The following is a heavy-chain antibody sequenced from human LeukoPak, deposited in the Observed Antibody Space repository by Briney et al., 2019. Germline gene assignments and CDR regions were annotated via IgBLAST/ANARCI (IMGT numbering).Heavy chain of an antibody. D-gene: IGHD1-26*01. CDR2: INPNSGNT. V-gene: IGHV1-8*02. CDR1: GYTFTSYD. CDR3: ARAGDWRKWELHEGLGY. J-gene: IGHJ4*02. Sequence: GASVKVSCKASGYTFTSYDINWVRQATGQGLEWMGWINPNSGNTGYAQKLQGRVTMTTDTSTSTAYMELRSLRSDDTAVYYCARAGDWRKWELHEGLGYWGQGTLVTVSS.